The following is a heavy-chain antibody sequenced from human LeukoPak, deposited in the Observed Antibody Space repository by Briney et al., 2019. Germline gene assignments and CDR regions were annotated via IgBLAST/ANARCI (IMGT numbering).Heavy chain of an antibody. J-gene: IGHJ6*02. CDR2: IYYSGST. Sequence: SETLSLACTVSGGSISSSSYSWGWIRQSPGKGLEWIGSIYYSGSTYYNPSLKSRVTISVDTSKNQFSLKLSSVTAADTAVYYYASHPGVELELNYGMDVWGQGTTVTVSS. V-gene: IGHV4-39*01. CDR1: GGSISSSSYS. CDR3: ASHPGVELELNYGMDV. D-gene: IGHD1-7*01.